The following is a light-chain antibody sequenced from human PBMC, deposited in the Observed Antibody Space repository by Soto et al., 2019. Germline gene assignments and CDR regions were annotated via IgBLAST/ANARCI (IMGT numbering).Light chain of an antibody. J-gene: IGLJ1*01. CDR3: SSFTLSTYV. CDR1: SRDVGGYNY. V-gene: IGLV2-14*01. Sequence: QSALTQPASVSGSPGQSITISCTGTSRDVGGYNYVSWYQHYPDKAPKLIIYDVTSRPSGVSDRFSGSKSGNTASLTISGLQPEDEAHYYCSSFTLSTYVFXSGTKLTVL. CDR2: DVT.